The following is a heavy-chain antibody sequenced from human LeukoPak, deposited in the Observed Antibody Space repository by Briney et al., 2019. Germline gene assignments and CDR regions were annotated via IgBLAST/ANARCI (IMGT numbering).Heavy chain of an antibody. V-gene: IGHV4-59*01. CDR1: GGSFSSSY. J-gene: IGHJ4*02. Sequence: PETLSLTCIVSGGSFSSSYWSWIRQPPGKGLEWIAYIYSNGNTNSNPSLKSRVTIAVDTSQSQFSLKLSSVTAADTAVYYCARRGDYGGKIDYWGQGTLVTVSS. CDR2: IYSNGNT. D-gene: IGHD4-23*01. CDR3: ARRGDYGGKIDY.